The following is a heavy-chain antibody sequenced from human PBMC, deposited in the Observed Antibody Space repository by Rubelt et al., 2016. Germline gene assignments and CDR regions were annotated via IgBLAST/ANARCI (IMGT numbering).Heavy chain of an antibody. Sequence: QLQLQESGPGLVKPSETLSLTCSVSGGSISSGNYYWGWIRQPPGKGLEWIGSIYYSGSTYYNPSLKSPVTISADTSKNHCSLKLGAVSAAATAVYYCARLQWELSTIDFWGQGTLVTVSS. D-gene: IGHD1-26*01. CDR3: ARLQWELSTIDF. CDR1: GGSISSGNYY. CDR2: IYYSGST. V-gene: IGHV4-39*07. J-gene: IGHJ4*02.